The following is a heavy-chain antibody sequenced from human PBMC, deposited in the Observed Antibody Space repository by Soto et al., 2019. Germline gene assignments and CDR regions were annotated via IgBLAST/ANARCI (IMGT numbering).Heavy chain of an antibody. CDR3: ARGGDILTGYYTYYYYGMDV. D-gene: IGHD3-9*01. J-gene: IGHJ6*02. V-gene: IGHV4-59*01. CDR1: GGSISSYY. CDR2: IYYSGST. Sequence: SETLSLTCTVSGGSISSYYWSWIRQPPGKGLECIGYIYYSGSTNYNPSLKSRVTISVDTSKNQSSLKLSSVTAADTAVYYCARGGDILTGYYTYYYYGMDVWGQGTTVTVSS.